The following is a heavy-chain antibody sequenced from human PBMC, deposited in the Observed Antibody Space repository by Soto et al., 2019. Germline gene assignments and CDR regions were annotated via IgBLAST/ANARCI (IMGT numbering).Heavy chain of an antibody. D-gene: IGHD6-19*01. J-gene: IGHJ5*02. CDR2: ISTSGTT. Sequence: SETLSLTCTVSGASISSYFWTWIRQPAGKGLDWIGRISTSGTTNYNPSLKSRVTMSVDTSKNHFSLNLSSVTAADTAVYYCAREAGPDRWFDPWGQGTLVTSPQ. V-gene: IGHV4-4*07. CDR1: GASISSYF. CDR3: AREAGPDRWFDP.